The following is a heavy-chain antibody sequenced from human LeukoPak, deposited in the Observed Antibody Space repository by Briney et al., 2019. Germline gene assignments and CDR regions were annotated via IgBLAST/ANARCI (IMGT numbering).Heavy chain of an antibody. Sequence: SETLSLTCAVYGGSFSGYYWSWIRQPPGKGLEWIGEINHSGSTNYNPSLKSRVTISVDTSKNQFSLKLNSVTAADTAVYYCARLRGYSYGNFDYWGQGILVTVSS. CDR3: ARLRGYSYGNFDY. CDR2: INHSGST. J-gene: IGHJ4*02. CDR1: GGSFSGYY. D-gene: IGHD5-18*01. V-gene: IGHV4-34*01.